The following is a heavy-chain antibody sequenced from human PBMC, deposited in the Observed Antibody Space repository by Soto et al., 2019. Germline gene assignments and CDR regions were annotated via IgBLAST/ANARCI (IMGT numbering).Heavy chain of an antibody. CDR3: ARTRSAWSDFHYYSLDV. V-gene: IGHV3-30*03. D-gene: IGHD1-26*01. CDR1: GFTFRNYG. CDR2: IFYDGGRE. J-gene: IGHJ6*02. Sequence: QVQLVESGGGVVQPGRSLRLSCAASGFTFRNYGMHWVRQAPGKGLEWVAVIFYDGGREEYADSVKGRFTISRDNSNNTLFLQMNSLRAEDTAVYYCARTRSAWSDFHYYSLDVWGQGTTVTVSS.